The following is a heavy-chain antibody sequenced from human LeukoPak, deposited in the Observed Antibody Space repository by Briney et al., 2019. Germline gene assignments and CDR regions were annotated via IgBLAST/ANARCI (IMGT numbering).Heavy chain of an antibody. CDR2: ISYRGST. Sequence: PSETLSLTCTVSGASISRYYWSWIRQPPGKALEWIGHISYRGSTNYNPSLNSRVTVSVDTSQSQFSLKLSSVTAADTAVYYCARAHLSSASTDYMTVWGKGTTVTVSS. D-gene: IGHD6-6*01. CDR1: GASISRYY. V-gene: IGHV4-59*01. J-gene: IGHJ6*03. CDR3: ARAHLSSASTDYMTV.